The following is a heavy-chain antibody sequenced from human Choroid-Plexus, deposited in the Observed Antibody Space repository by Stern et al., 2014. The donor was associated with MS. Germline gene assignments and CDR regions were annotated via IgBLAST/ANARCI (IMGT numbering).Heavy chain of an antibody. J-gene: IGHJ6*02. CDR2: IFPADSDS. Sequence: EVQLLESGAEVKKPGESLKISCKGSGYNFGDYWIGWVRQKPGKGLEWMGTIFPADSDSRYSPSFEGQVTISAEESISTAFLQSSSLKASDTGIYYCARHQPAATFAMDVWGQGTTVIVSS. V-gene: IGHV5-51*01. D-gene: IGHD2-2*01. CDR3: ARHQPAATFAMDV. CDR1: GYNFGDYW.